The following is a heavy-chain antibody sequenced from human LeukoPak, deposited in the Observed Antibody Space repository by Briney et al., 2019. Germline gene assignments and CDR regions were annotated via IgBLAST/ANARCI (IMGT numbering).Heavy chain of an antibody. CDR3: ARDPAITIFGVEKGGAFDI. D-gene: IGHD3-3*01. V-gene: IGHV4-61*02. Sequence: SETLSLTCTVSGGSISSGSYYWSWIRQPAGKGLEWIGRIYISGSTNYNPSLKSRVTISVDTSKNQFSLKLSSVTAADTAVYYCARDPAITIFGVEKGGAFDIWGQGTMVTVSS. J-gene: IGHJ3*02. CDR1: GGSISSGSYY. CDR2: IYISGST.